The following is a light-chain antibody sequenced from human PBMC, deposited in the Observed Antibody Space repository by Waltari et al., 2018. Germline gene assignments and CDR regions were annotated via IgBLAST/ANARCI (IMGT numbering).Light chain of an antibody. J-gene: IGLJ2*01. CDR1: DIGSKS. CDR2: DDN. CDR3: QVWDITTKYAI. V-gene: IGLV3-21*02. Sequence: SYELLQPPSVSAASGQTARITCGGDDIGSKSVHWYQHKPPQAPVLFMFDDNKRPSGIPERLSGSNSGNTATLTINRVEAGDEADYYCQVWDITTKYAIFGGGTRLTVL.